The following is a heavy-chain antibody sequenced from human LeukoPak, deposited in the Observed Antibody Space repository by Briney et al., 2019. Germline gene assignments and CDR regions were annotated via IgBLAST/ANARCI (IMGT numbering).Heavy chain of an antibody. Sequence: SETLSLTCTVSGGSISSYYWSWIRQPPGKGLEWIGYIYYSGSTNYNPSLKSRVTISVDTSKNQFSLKLSSVTAADTAVYYCARHGPGPLILTGYYSLHSYYYYYYGMDVWGQGTTVTVSS. J-gene: IGHJ6*02. CDR2: IYYSGST. CDR3: ARHGPGPLILTGYYSLHSYYYYYYGMDV. CDR1: GGSISSYY. V-gene: IGHV4-59*08. D-gene: IGHD3-9*01.